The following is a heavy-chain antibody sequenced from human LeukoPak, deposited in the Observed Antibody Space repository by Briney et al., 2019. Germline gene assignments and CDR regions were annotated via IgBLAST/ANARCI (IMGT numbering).Heavy chain of an antibody. V-gene: IGHV1-8*01. CDR3: ARGTYSSSSFLEGWFDP. Sequence: ASVKVSCKASGYTFTSYDINWVRQATGQGLEWMGWMNPNSGNTGYAQKFQGRVTMTRNTSISTAYMELSSLRSEDTAVYYCARGTYSSSSFLEGWFDPWGQGTLVTVSS. J-gene: IGHJ5*02. CDR1: GYTFTSYD. CDR2: MNPNSGNT. D-gene: IGHD6-6*01.